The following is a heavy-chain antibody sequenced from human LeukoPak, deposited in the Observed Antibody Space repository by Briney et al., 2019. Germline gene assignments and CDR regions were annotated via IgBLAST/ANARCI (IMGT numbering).Heavy chain of an antibody. J-gene: IGHJ6*02. CDR2: IIPILGIA. D-gene: IGHD5-12*01. CDR1: GGTFSSYA. V-gene: IGHV1-69*04. CDR3: ASVVATIFSHYYGMDV. Sequence: GSSVKVSCKASGGTFSSYATSWVRQAPGQGLEWMGRIIPILGIANYAQKFQGRVTITADKSTSTAYMELSSLRSEDTAVYYCASVVATIFSHYYGMDVWGQGTTVTVSS.